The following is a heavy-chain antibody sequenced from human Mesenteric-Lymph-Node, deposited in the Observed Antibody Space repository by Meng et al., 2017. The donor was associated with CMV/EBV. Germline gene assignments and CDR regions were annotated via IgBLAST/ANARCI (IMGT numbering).Heavy chain of an antibody. Sequence: SETLSLTCTVSGGSIRSYYWSWIRQPPGKGLEWIGYIYYTGSPKYNPSLKSRVTISVDTSKNQFPLRLSSVTAADTAVYYCASFGDGTTADYWGQGTLVTVSS. CDR2: IYYTGSP. CDR3: ASFGDGTTADY. J-gene: IGHJ4*02. V-gene: IGHV4-59*01. D-gene: IGHD4-17*01. CDR1: GGSIRSYY.